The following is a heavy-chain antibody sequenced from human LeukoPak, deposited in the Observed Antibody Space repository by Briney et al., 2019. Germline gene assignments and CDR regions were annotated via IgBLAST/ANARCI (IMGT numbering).Heavy chain of an antibody. CDR1: GFTFSSNA. V-gene: IGHV3-23*01. CDR2: ISASGGST. J-gene: IGHJ6*02. Sequence: PGGSLRLSCVASGFTFSSNAMTWVRQTPGKGLEWVASISASGGSTYYADSVEGRYTISRDNSKNTLYLQMNSLRAEDTAICYCAKGRGRNYFYYGMDVWGQGTTVTVSS. CDR3: AKGRGRNYFYYGMDV.